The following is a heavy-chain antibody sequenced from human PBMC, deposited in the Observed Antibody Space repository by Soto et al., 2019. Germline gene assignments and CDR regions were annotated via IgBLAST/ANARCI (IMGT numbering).Heavy chain of an antibody. CDR3: AKDRRTYSSSSTGYYYYGMDV. J-gene: IGHJ6*02. V-gene: IGHV3-23*01. Sequence: GGSLRLSCAASGFTFSSYAMSWVRQAPGKGLEWVSAISGSGGSTYYADSVKGRFTISRDNSKNTLYLQMNSLRAEDTAVYYCAKDRRTYSSSSTGYYYYGMDVWGQGTTVTVSS. D-gene: IGHD6-6*01. CDR1: GFTFSSYA. CDR2: ISGSGGST.